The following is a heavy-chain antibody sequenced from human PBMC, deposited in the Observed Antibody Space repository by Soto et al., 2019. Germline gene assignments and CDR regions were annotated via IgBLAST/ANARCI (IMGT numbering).Heavy chain of an antibody. Sequence: SETLSLTCSVSGGSISSYYWSWIRQPPGKGLEWIGYIYYSGSTNYNPSLKSRVTISVDTSKNQFSLKLSSVTAADTAVYYCASSVMLFSWFDPWGQGTLVTVSS. CDR2: IYYSGST. J-gene: IGHJ5*02. CDR3: ASSVMLFSWFDP. V-gene: IGHV4-59*08. CDR1: GGSISSYY. D-gene: IGHD2-21*01.